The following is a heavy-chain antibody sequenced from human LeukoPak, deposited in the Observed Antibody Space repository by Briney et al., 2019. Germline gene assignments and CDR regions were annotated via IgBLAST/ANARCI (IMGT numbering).Heavy chain of an antibody. D-gene: IGHD2-2*01. CDR1: GGTFSSYA. J-gene: IGHJ6*02. V-gene: IGHV1-69*13. CDR3: ARDDDIVVVPAAMHYYYYGMDV. Sequence: GASVKVSCKASGGTFSSYAISWVRQAPGQGLEWMGGIIPIFGTANYAQKFQGRVTITADESTSTACMELSSLGSEDTAVYYCARDDDIVVVPAAMHYYYYGMDVWGQGTTVTVSS. CDR2: IIPIFGTA.